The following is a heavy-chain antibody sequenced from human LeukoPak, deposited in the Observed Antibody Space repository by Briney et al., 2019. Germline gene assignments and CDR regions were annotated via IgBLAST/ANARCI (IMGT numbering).Heavy chain of an antibody. D-gene: IGHD6-6*01. CDR3: ARGISKSPIAARPWVYYYYMDV. CDR2: IYYSGST. J-gene: IGHJ6*03. Sequence: SETLSLTCTVSGGSISSYYWSWIRQPPGKGLEWIGYIYYSGSTNYNPSLKSRVTISVDTSKNQFSLKLSSVTAADTAVYYCARGISKSPIAARPWVYYYYMDVWGKGTTVTVSS. CDR1: GGSISSYY. V-gene: IGHV4-59*01.